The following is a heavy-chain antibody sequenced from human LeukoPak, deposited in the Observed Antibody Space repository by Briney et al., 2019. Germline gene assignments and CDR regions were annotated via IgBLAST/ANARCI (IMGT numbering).Heavy chain of an antibody. CDR3: ARDMITFGGVIVHVFDY. D-gene: IGHD3-16*02. Sequence: SETLSLTCTVSGGSISSSNWWSWVRQPPGKGLEWIGEIYHSGSTNYNPSLKSRVTISVDKSKNQFSLKLSSVTAADTAVYYCARDMITFGGVIVHVFDYWGQGTLVTVSS. J-gene: IGHJ4*02. CDR1: GGSISSSNW. CDR2: IYHSGST. V-gene: IGHV4-4*02.